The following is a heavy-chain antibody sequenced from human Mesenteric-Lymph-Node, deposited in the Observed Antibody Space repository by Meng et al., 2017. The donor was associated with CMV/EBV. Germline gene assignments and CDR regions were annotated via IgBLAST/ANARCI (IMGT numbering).Heavy chain of an antibody. CDR3: ARERVVPAARRVHFDL. Sequence: YGGSFSGYYWSWIRQPPGKGLEWIGEINHSGSTNYNPSLKSRVTISVDTSKNQFSLKLSSVTAADTAVYYCARERVVPAARRVHFDLWGRGTLVTVSS. D-gene: IGHD2-2*01. V-gene: IGHV4-34*01. J-gene: IGHJ2*01. CDR1: GGSFSGYY. CDR2: INHSGST.